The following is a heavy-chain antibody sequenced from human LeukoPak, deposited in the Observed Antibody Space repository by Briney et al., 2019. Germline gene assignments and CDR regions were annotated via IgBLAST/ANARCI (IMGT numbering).Heavy chain of an antibody. Sequence: GGSLRLSCAASGFTFSSYGMRWVRQAPGNGREWVALIWVDGTYKYYADSVKGRFTISIDNSNKTLYLQMNSLRAEDTAVYYCAKERDYAEDMDVWGKGTTVTVSS. CDR3: AKERDYAEDMDV. D-gene: IGHD4-17*01. J-gene: IGHJ6*03. CDR2: IWVDGTYK. V-gene: IGHV3-33*06. CDR1: GFTFSSYG.